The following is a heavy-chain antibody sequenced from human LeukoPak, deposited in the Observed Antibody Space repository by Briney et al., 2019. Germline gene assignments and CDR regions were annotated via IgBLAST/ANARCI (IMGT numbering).Heavy chain of an antibody. CDR3: ARETGGAVGSTDFDY. CDR2: IKQDGSNK. D-gene: IGHD4-17*01. V-gene: IGHV3-7*01. J-gene: IGHJ4*02. Sequence: GGSLGLSCAASGFTFSSYWMSWVRQAPGKGLEWVANIKQDGSNKYYADSVKGRFTISRDNSKNTLYLQMNSLRAEDTAVYYCARETGGAVGSTDFDYWGQGTLVTVSS. CDR1: GFTFSSYW.